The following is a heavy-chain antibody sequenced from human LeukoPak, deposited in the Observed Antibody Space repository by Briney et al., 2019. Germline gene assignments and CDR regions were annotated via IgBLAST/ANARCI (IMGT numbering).Heavy chain of an antibody. Sequence: SETLSLTCTVSGGSISTYYWSWIRQPPGKGPERIGFISDSGSTDYNPSLKGRVTMSIETSKNQFSLQLPSVTAADTAVYYCASGTFDGPLYGTYWYFHVWGRGTLVTVSS. V-gene: IGHV4-59*01. CDR2: ISDSGST. D-gene: IGHD1-14*01. CDR3: ASGTFDGPLYGTYWYFHV. J-gene: IGHJ2*01. CDR1: GGSISTYY.